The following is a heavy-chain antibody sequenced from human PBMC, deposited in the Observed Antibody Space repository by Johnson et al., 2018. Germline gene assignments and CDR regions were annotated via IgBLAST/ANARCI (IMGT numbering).Heavy chain of an antibody. D-gene: IGHD3-3*01. Sequence: VQLVQSGGGLVQPGGSLRLSCAASGFTFSHYAMSWVRQAPGKGLEWVAGISGSGGTSFYADSLRGRVTVSRDKSKHTLFLHVNSLRAEDTALYYCAKYDHAVLTFAEYFQHWGQGTLLTVSS. V-gene: IGHV3-23*04. CDR2: ISGSGGTS. J-gene: IGHJ1*01. CDR1: GFTFSHYA. CDR3: AKYDHAVLTFAEYFQH.